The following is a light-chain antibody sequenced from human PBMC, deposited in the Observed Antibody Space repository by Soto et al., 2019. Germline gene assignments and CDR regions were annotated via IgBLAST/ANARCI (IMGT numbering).Light chain of an antibody. V-gene: IGLV2-14*01. Sequence: QSALTQPASVSGSPGQSITISCTGTSSDVGGYNYVSWYQQHPGKAPKLMIYEVSNRPSGVSNRFSGSKSGNTASLTISGLQAEHEAEYYCSSYTSSSTLVFGTGTKLTVL. J-gene: IGLJ1*01. CDR1: SSDVGGYNY. CDR2: EVS. CDR3: SSYTSSSTLV.